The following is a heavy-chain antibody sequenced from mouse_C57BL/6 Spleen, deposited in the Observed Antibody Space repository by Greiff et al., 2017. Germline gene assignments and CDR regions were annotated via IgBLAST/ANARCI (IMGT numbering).Heavy chain of an antibody. D-gene: IGHD2-5*01. V-gene: IGHV1-64*01. CDR1: GYTFTSYW. CDR3: AREGLGSNYAFRDMDD. CDR2: IHPNSGST. J-gene: IGHJ4*01. Sequence: VQLQQPGAELVKPGASVKLSCKASGYTFTSYWMHWVKQRPGQGLEWIGMIHPNSGSTNYNEKFKSKATLTVDKSSSTAYMQLSSLTSEDSAVYYCAREGLGSNYAFRDMDDWGTGTSVTVSS.